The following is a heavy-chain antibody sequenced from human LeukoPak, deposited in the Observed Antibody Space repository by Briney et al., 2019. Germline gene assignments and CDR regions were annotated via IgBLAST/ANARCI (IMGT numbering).Heavy chain of an antibody. CDR2: IRHDGTNK. CDR3: ATEDVYGGFDY. D-gene: IGHD4-23*01. J-gene: IGHJ4*02. Sequence: GGSLRLSCAASEFPFGTHGMHWVRQVPGKGLEWVAFIRHDGTNKYYLNSVKGRFTVSRDNSKSTLYLQMNSLRTEDTAVYYCATEDVYGGFDYWGQGTLFTVSS. CDR1: EFPFGTHG. V-gene: IGHV3-30*02.